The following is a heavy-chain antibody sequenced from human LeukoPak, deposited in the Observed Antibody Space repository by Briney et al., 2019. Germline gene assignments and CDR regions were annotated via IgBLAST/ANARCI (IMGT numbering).Heavy chain of an antibody. J-gene: IGHJ6*02. CDR1: GFTLSSHW. CDR3: ARAGYYGSGSYHMDV. D-gene: IGHD3-10*01. Sequence: GGSLRHSCAASGFTLSSHWMSWVRHAPGKGLEWGANIKQDGSEKYYVDSVKGRFTTSRDNAKNSLYLQMNSLRAEDTAVYYCARAGYYGSGSYHMDVWGQGTTVTVSS. CDR2: IKQDGSEK. V-gene: IGHV3-7*01.